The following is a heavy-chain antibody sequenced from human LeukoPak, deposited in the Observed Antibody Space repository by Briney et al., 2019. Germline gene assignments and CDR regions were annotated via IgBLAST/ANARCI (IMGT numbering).Heavy chain of an antibody. D-gene: IGHD3-16*01. CDR1: AVTFRVHH. CDR3: TTDGGDKDGHTAFDV. J-gene: IGHJ3*01. V-gene: IGHV3-72*01. CDR2: VRNKGRSYKT. Sequence: PGGGLRLSCVDPAVTFRVHHVDGVRQAPGKGRGRICRVRNKGRSYKTEYVASVDGRFSLSRDDSKNSLYLQMGCLKTEDTAIYFWTTDGGDKDGHTAFDVWAQGARVTVP.